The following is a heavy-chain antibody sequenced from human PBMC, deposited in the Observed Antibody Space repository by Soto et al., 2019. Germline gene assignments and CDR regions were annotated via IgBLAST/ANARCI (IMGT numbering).Heavy chain of an antibody. CDR1: GGSISSYY. CDR3: KGDVYATPGTNWFDP. V-gene: IGHV4-59*12. CDR2: INHSGST. D-gene: IGHD2-8*01. Sequence: SETLSLTCTVSGGSISSYYWSWIRQPPGKGLEWIGDINHSGSTNYNPSLKSRVTISVDTSKNQFSLKLSSVTAADTAVYYCKGDVYATPGTNWFDPWGQGTLVTVSS. J-gene: IGHJ5*02.